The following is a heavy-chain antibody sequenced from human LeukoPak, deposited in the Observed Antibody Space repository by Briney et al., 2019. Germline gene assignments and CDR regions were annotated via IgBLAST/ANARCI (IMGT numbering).Heavy chain of an antibody. Sequence: GGSLRLSCAASGFTFSSYWMHWVRQAPGKGLLWVSRINSDGSSTSYADSVKGRFTISRDNAKNTLYLQMNGLRAEDTAVYYCARLGTATPDDVWGQGTMVTVSS. D-gene: IGHD5-24*01. V-gene: IGHV3-74*01. CDR2: INSDGSST. CDR1: GFTFSSYW. J-gene: IGHJ6*02. CDR3: ARLGTATPDDV.